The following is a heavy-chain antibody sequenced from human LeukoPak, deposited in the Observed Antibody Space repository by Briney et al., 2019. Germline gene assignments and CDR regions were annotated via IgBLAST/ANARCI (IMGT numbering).Heavy chain of an antibody. V-gene: IGHV4-34*01. Sequence: KPSETLSLTCAVYGGSFSGYYWTWIRQSPGKGLEWIGEINPGGSTYYNPSLKSRLTISRDTSKNQFSLRLSSVTAADTAVYYCARGRQEISMILVVMTGVSYYLDVWGKGTTVTVS. CDR3: ARGRQEISMILVVMTGVSYYLDV. CDR2: INPGGST. D-gene: IGHD3-22*01. CDR1: GGSFSGYY. J-gene: IGHJ6*03.